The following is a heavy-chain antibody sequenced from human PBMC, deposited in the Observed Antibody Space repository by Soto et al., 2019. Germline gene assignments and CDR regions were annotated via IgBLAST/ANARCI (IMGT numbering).Heavy chain of an antibody. D-gene: IGHD2-15*01. CDR2: INPNSGGT. V-gene: IGHV1-2*04. Sequence: ASVKVSCKASGYTFTGYYMHWVRQAPGQGLGWMGWINPNSGGTNYAQKFQGWVTMTRDTSISTAYMELSRLRSDDTAVYYCARGVCSCGSCYFDYWGQGTMVTVSS. CDR3: ARGVCSCGSCYFDY. J-gene: IGHJ4*02. CDR1: GYTFTGYY.